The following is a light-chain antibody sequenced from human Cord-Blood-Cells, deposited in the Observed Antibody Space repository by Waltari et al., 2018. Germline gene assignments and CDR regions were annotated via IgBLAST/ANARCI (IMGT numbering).Light chain of an antibody. V-gene: IGLV2-14*01. CDR2: EVS. J-gene: IGLJ2*01. CDR3: SSYTSSSTLV. CDR1: SSDVGGYNY. Sequence: QSALTQPASVSGSPGQSITISCPGTSSDVGGYNYVSWYQQHPVKAPKLMIYEVSNRPAGVSSRFSGSKSGNTASLTISGLQAEDEADYYCSSYTSSSTLVFGGGTKLTVL.